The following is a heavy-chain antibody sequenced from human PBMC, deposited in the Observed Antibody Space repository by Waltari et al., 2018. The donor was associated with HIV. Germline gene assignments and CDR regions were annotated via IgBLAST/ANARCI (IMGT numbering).Heavy chain of an antibody. CDR1: GYTFSSHY. D-gene: IGHD3-10*01. V-gene: IGHV1-46*01. Sequence: QVQVVQSGAEVKKPGASVKVSCKASGYTFSSHYMHWVRQAPGQGLEWMGIINPSGGSTSYAQKVQGRGTMTRDTSTSTVYMELSSLISEDTAVYYCARASISPRWFGSPGDYWGQGTLVTVSS. J-gene: IGHJ4*02. CDR2: INPSGGST. CDR3: ARASISPRWFGSPGDY.